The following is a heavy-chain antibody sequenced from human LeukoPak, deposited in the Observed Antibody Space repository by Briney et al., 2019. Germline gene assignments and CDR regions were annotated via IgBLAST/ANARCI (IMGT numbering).Heavy chain of an antibody. J-gene: IGHJ4*02. CDR2: MNPNSGNT. V-gene: IGHV1-8*01. CDR1: GYTFTSYD. CDR3: ARDMVRGVIIPLGY. Sequence: ASVKVSCKASGYTFTSYDINWVRQATGQGLEWMGWMNPNSGNTGYAQKFQGRATMTRNTSISTAYMELSSLRSEDTAVYYCARDMVRGVIIPLGYWGQGTLVTVSS. D-gene: IGHD3-10*01.